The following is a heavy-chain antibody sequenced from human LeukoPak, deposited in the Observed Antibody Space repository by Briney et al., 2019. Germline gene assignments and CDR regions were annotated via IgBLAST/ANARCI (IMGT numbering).Heavy chain of an antibody. D-gene: IGHD5-12*01. CDR2: INHSGST. CDR1: GGSFSGYY. V-gene: IGHV4-34*01. Sequence: SETLSLTCAVYGGSFSGYYWSWIRQPPGKGLEWIGEINHSGSTNYNPFLKSRVTISVDTSKNQFSLKLSSVTAADTAVYYCARHKGLRFRWFDPWGQGTLVTVSS. CDR3: ARHKGLRFRWFDP. J-gene: IGHJ5*02.